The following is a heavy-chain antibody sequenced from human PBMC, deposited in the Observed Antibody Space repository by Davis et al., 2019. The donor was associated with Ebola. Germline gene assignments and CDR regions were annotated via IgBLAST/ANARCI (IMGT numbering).Heavy chain of an antibody. CDR3: ARMIIMVTLFDY. D-gene: IGHD2-21*02. Sequence: GESLKISCAASGFPFKDYYMSWIRQAPGKPLELISYISTSGSDTYYADSMKGRFSISRDNARNTLYLHINNARADDTAVYYCARMIIMVTLFDYWGQGSLVTVSS. CDR1: GFPFKDYY. CDR2: ISTSGSDT. J-gene: IGHJ4*02. V-gene: IGHV3-11*01.